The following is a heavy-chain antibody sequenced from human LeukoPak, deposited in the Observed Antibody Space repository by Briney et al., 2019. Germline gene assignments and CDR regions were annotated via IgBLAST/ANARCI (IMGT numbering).Heavy chain of an antibody. D-gene: IGHD1-26*01. Sequence: WASVKVSCKASGYTFTSYYTHWVRQAPGQGLEWMGLINPTGGSTGYAQKFQGRVTMTRDMSTSTDYMELSSLRSEDTAIYYCARDNSVGDNAWWFDPWGQGTLVTVSS. CDR1: GYTFTSYY. CDR3: ARDNSVGDNAWWFDP. J-gene: IGHJ5*02. V-gene: IGHV1-46*01. CDR2: INPTGGST.